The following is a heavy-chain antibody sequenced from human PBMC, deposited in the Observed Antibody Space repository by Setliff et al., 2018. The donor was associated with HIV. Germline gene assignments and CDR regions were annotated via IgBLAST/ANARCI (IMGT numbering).Heavy chain of an antibody. V-gene: IGHV4-61*01. Sequence: SETLSLTCTVSGGSISSGSYYWSWIRQPPGKGLEWIGYIYTSGSTNYNPSLKTRVTISIDTSKKQVSLKLSSVTAADTAVYFCARLIHTGLLYFDFWGLGTLVTVSS. CDR3: ARLIHTGLLYFDF. CDR2: IYTSGST. D-gene: IGHD2-8*02. CDR1: GGSISSGSYY. J-gene: IGHJ4*02.